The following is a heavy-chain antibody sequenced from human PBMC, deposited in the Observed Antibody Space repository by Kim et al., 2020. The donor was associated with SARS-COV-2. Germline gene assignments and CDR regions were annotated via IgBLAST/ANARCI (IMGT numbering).Heavy chain of an antibody. CDR1: GFTFSSYW. D-gene: IGHD3-9*01. CDR3: ARGVGAYYDILTGYYLFDY. Sequence: GGSLRLSCAASGFTFSSYWMSWVRQAPGKGLEWVANIKQDGSEKYYVDSVKGRFTISRDNAKNSLYLQINSLRAEDTAVYYCARGVGAYYDILTGYYLFDYWGQGTLVTVSS. J-gene: IGHJ4*02. CDR2: IKQDGSEK. V-gene: IGHV3-7*01.